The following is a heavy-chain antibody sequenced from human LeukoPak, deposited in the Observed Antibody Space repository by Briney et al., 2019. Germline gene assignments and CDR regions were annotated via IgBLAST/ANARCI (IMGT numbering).Heavy chain of an antibody. CDR1: GFTFSRDY. V-gene: IGHV3-64*01. CDR3: ARDTNREQDI. CDR2: ISSNGGRT. D-gene: IGHD3-3*01. J-gene: IGHJ6*02. Sequence: GGSLRLSCAASGFTFSRDYIHWVRQAPGKGLEYVSAISSNGGRTHYTNSVKGRFTISRDNSKNTVYLQMGSLSTEDTAVYYCARDTNREQDIWGQGTTVTVSS.